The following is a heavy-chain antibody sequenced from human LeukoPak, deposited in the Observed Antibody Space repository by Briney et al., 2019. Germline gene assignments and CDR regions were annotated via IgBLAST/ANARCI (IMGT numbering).Heavy chain of an antibody. CDR2: INPSGGRT. V-gene: IGHV1-46*01. CDR1: GYTFTRYY. D-gene: IGHD6-13*01. Sequence: ASVRVSCKASGYTFTRYYLHWVRQAPGQGLEWMCMINPSGGRTNNAQQFQGRVTMTRDTSTSTVYMQLSSLRSEDTAVYYCARDLAIAAAPYGMDVWGQGTTVTVSS. CDR3: ARDLAIAAAPYGMDV. J-gene: IGHJ6*02.